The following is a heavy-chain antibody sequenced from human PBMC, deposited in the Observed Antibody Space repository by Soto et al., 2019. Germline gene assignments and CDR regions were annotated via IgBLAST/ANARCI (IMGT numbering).Heavy chain of an antibody. Sequence: QVQLQESGPGLVKPSQTLTLTCTVSGGSISSGGYYWTWIRQHPGKGLEWIGFIYYSGSTYYNPSLKSRLTISVRTSKIPFSRMLSSVTAADTAVYYCAGDPWGGRAFDIWGQGTMVTVSS. D-gene: IGHD3-16*01. J-gene: IGHJ3*02. V-gene: IGHV4-31*03. CDR2: IYYSGST. CDR3: AGDPWGGRAFDI. CDR1: GGSISSGGYY.